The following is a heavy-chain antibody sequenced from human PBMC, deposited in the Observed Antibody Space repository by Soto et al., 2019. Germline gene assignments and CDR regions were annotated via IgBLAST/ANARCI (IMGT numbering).Heavy chain of an antibody. J-gene: IGHJ4*02. CDR2: ISSDGTKK. Sequence: PGGSLRLSCAASGFTFSSYAMHWVRQAPGKGLEWVAVISSDGTKKSYADSVKGRFTISRDNSKDTLFLQMNSLRTEDTAVYYCARDEYYDPSGPPYDYWGQGSLVTVPS. CDR1: GFTFSSYA. V-gene: IGHV3-30-3*01. CDR3: ARDEYYDPSGPPYDY. D-gene: IGHD3-16*01.